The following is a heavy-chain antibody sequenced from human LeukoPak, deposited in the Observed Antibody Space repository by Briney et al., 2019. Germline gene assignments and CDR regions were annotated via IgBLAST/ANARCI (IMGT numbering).Heavy chain of an antibody. D-gene: IGHD3-10*01. V-gene: IGHV3-21*01. CDR3: ATPGQYYYGSGGLGHPLDY. Sequence: GGSLRLSCAASGFTFSSYSMNWVRQAPGKGLEWVSSISSSSSYIYYADSVKGRFTISRDNAKNSLYLQMNSLRAEDTAVYYCATPGQYYYGSGGLGHPLDYWGQGTLVTVSS. CDR1: GFTFSSYS. CDR2: ISSSSSYI. J-gene: IGHJ4*02.